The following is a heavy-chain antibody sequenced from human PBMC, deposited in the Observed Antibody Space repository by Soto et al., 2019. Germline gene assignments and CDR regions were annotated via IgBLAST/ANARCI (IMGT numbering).Heavy chain of an antibody. Sequence: ASVKVSCKASGGTFSSYAISWVRQAPGQGLEWMGGIIPIFGTANYAQKFQGRVTLTTDTPTSTVYMEMRSLTSDDTAVYYCARDPEYLSDATAVPESASFDYWAREPWSPSPQ. J-gene: IGHJ4*02. V-gene: IGHV1-69*05. CDR1: GGTFSSYA. D-gene: IGHD1-1*01. CDR3: ARDPEYLSDATAVPESASFDY. CDR2: IIPIFGTA.